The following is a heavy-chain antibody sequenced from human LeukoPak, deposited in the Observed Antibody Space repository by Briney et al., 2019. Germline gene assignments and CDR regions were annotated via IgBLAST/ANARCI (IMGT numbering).Heavy chain of an antibody. CDR3: ANLNSGYATDF. CDR2: ISDGAATT. J-gene: IGHJ4*02. D-gene: IGHD5-12*01. CDR1: EFTFSTYP. V-gene: IGHV3-23*01. Sequence: GGSLRLSCSASEFTFSTYPMSWVRQAPGKGLEWVSLISDGAATTYYADSVKGRFTISRDNSKSTLYLQMISLRAEDTAVYYCANLNSGYATDFCGQGTLVTVSS.